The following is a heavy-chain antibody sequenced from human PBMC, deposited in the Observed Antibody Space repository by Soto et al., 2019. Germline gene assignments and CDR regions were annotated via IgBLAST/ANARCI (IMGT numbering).Heavy chain of an antibody. J-gene: IGHJ4*02. V-gene: IGHV3-33*01. Sequence: PGGSLRLSCSASVFTFSRYGMHWLRQPPGKGLEWVGHIWDDGSETRNADSAKGRFTISRDNSKSVLYLQMHSLRAEDTAVYYCARGPSNGYFIEYWGQGIQVTVSS. CDR1: VFTFSRYG. CDR3: ARGPSNGYFIEY. D-gene: IGHD3-22*01. CDR2: IWDDGSET.